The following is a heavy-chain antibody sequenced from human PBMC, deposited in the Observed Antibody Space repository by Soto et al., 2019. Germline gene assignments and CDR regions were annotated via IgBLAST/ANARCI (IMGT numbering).Heavy chain of an antibody. D-gene: IGHD1-26*01. Sequence: ASLKVSCKASGYTFTSYGIRWVRQAPGQGLEWMGWISAYNGNTNYAQKLQGRVTMTTDTSTSTAYMELRSQRSDDTAVYYCARVLPNGRELLYYWGQGTLVTVSS. CDR1: GYTFTSYG. CDR2: ISAYNGNT. V-gene: IGHV1-18*04. J-gene: IGHJ4*02. CDR3: ARVLPNGRELLYY.